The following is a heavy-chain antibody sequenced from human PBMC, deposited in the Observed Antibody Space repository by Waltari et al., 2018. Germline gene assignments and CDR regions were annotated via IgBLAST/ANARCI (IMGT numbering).Heavy chain of an antibody. J-gene: IGHJ1*01. D-gene: IGHD3-10*01. Sequence: QVQLVQSGAEVKKPGASVKVSCKASGYTFTSYYMHWVRQAPGQGLEWMGIINPSGGSTSYAQKVQGRGTMTRDTSTSTVYMELSSLRSEDTAVYYCARGDFRLYFQHWGQGTLVTVSS. CDR2: INPSGGST. CDR1: GYTFTSYY. V-gene: IGHV1-46*01. CDR3: ARGDFRLYFQH.